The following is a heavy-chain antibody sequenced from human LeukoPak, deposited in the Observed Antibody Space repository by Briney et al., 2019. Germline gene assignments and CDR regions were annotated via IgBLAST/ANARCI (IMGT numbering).Heavy chain of an antibody. D-gene: IGHD6-19*01. Sequence: GASVKVSCKASGYTFTTYGIAWVRQAPGQGLEWMGGIIPIFGTANYAQKFQGRVTITTDESTSTAYMELSSLRSEDTAVYYCASPRYSSGWNYYYYYMDVWGKGTTVTVSS. CDR3: ASPRYSSGWNYYYYYMDV. V-gene: IGHV1-69*05. CDR2: IIPIFGTA. CDR1: GYTFTTYG. J-gene: IGHJ6*03.